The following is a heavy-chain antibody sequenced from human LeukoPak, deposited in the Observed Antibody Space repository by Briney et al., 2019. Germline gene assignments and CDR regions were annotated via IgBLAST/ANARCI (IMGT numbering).Heavy chain of an antibody. CDR3: AKDMIVVVVAFDI. CDR1: GFTFSSYD. Sequence: QSGGSLTLSCAASGFTFSSYDMSWVRQAPGKGLEWVSAISGSGGSTHYADSVKGRFTISRDNSKSTLYLQMNSLRAEDTAVYYCAKDMIVVVVAFDIWGQGTMVTVSS. D-gene: IGHD3-22*01. J-gene: IGHJ3*02. CDR2: ISGSGGST. V-gene: IGHV3-23*01.